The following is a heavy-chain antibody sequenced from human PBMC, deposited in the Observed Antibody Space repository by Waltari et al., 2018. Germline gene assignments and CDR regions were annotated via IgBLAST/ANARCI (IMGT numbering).Heavy chain of an antibody. CDR3: ARRRFLEWLLLGGEFDY. Sequence: QVQLQQWGAGLLKPSETLSLTCAVYGGSFSGYYWIWIRQPPGKGLEWIGEINHSGSTNYNPSLKSRVTISVDTSKNQFSLKLSSVTAADTAVYYCARRRFLEWLLLGGEFDYWGQGTLVTVSS. D-gene: IGHD3-3*01. CDR1: GGSFSGYY. J-gene: IGHJ4*02. V-gene: IGHV4-34*01. CDR2: INHSGST.